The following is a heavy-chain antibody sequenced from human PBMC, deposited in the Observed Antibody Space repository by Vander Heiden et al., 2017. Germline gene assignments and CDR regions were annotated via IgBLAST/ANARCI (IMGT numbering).Heavy chain of an antibody. D-gene: IGHD3-16*01. J-gene: IGHJ2*01. Sequence: QVQLVHSGAEVKKPGSSVMVPCKASGGTFSSHAMSWLRQAPGQGPEWMGGIIPILRIANYAQKFQGRVTITADKSTSTAYMGLSSLRSEDTAVYYCARNGRSRRGWYFDLWGRGTLVTVSS. CDR3: ARNGRSRRGWYFDL. V-gene: IGHV1-69*10. CDR2: IIPILRIA. CDR1: GGTFSSHA.